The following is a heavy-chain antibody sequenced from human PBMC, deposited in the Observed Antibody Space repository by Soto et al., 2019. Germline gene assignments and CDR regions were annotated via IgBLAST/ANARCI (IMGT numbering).Heavy chain of an antibody. D-gene: IGHD2-8*01. V-gene: IGHV3-11*01. Sequence: RRLSCAASGFSFSGYYMSWIRQAPGKGLEWVSYISFSGDVTHYSDSVEGRFTVSRDNAKKSLYLQMNSLRVEDTAVYYCARENGHPGHNYAMDVWGQGTTVTVSS. CDR3: ARENGHPGHNYAMDV. J-gene: IGHJ6*02. CDR1: GFSFSGYY. CDR2: ISFSGDVT.